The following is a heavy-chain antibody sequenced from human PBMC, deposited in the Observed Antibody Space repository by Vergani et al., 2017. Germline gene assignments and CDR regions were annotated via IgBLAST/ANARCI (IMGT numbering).Heavy chain of an antibody. Sequence: EVQLVESGGGLVQPGGSLRLSCAASGFTFSSYWMSWVRQAPGKGLEGVANIKQEGSKKYYVDSVKGRFTISRDNSKNTLYLQMNSLRAEDTAVYYCAKVGYYDSSTTTGINDYWGQGTLVTVSS. CDR3: AKVGYYDSSTTTGINDY. CDR2: IKQEGSKK. CDR1: GFTFSSYW. J-gene: IGHJ4*02. V-gene: IGHV3-7*03. D-gene: IGHD3-22*01.